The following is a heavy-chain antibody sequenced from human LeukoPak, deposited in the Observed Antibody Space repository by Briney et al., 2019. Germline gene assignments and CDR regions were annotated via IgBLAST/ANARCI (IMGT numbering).Heavy chain of an antibody. CDR2: IDPCDSYT. D-gene: IGHD2-2*02. J-gene: IGHJ4*02. CDR1: GYSFTSYW. Sequence: HGESLQISCKGSGYSFTSYWISWVRQMPGNGLEWMGRIDPCDSYTNYSPSFQGHVTISADKSISTAYLQWSSLKASDTAMYYCARQVGDCSSTSCYNNDYWGQGTLVTVSS. V-gene: IGHV5-10-1*01. CDR3: ARQVGDCSSTSCYNNDY.